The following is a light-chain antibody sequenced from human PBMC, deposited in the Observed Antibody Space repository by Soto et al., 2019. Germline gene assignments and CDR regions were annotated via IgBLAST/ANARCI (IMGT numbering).Light chain of an antibody. CDR1: SSDIGSYNL. J-gene: IGLJ1*01. V-gene: IGLV2-23*02. Sequence: QSALTQPASVSGSPGQSITISCTGTSSDIGSYNLVSWYQHHPGKTPKLMIYEDNKRPSDISNRFSGSKSGNTASLTISGLQGEDEADYFCCSYAGSSTFPYVLGTGTKLTVL. CDR3: CSYAGSSTFPYV. CDR2: EDN.